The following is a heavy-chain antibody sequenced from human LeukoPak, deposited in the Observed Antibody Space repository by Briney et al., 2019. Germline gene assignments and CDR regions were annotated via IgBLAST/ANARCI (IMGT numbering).Heavy chain of an antibody. CDR2: INPNSGGT. D-gene: IGHD1-14*01. V-gene: IGHV1-2*02. CDR3: ARNRDYYYYYMDV. J-gene: IGHJ6*03. CDR1: GYTFTGYY. Sequence: ASVKVSCKASGYTFTGYYMHWVRQAAGQGLEGMGWINPNSGGTNYAQKFQGRVTMTRDTSISAAYMELSRLRSDDTAVYYCARNRDYYYYYMDVWGKGTTVTVSS.